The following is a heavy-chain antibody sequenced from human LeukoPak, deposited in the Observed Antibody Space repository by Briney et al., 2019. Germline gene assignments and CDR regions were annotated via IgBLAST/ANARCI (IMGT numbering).Heavy chain of an antibody. D-gene: IGHD6-6*01. CDR2: MNPNSGNT. Sequence: ASVKVSCKASGYTFTSYDINWVRQATGQGLEWMGWMNPNSGNTGYAQKFQGRVTITRNTSISTAYMELNSLRSEDTAVYYCARGRGRAARPYNWFDPWGQGTLVTVSS. J-gene: IGHJ5*02. CDR1: GYTFTSYD. V-gene: IGHV1-8*03. CDR3: ARGRGRAARPYNWFDP.